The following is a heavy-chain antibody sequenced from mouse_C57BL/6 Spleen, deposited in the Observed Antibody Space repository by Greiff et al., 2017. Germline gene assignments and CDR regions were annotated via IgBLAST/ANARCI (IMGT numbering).Heavy chain of an antibody. Sequence: EVQLVESGPGLVKPSQSLSLTCSVTGYSITSGYYWNWIRQFPGNKLEWMGYISYDGSNNYNPSLKNRISITRDTSKNQFFLKLNSVTTEDTATYYCARGAYYSVWFAYWGQGTLVTVSA. CDR3: ARGAYYSVWFAY. CDR1: GYSITSGYY. J-gene: IGHJ3*01. V-gene: IGHV3-6*01. CDR2: ISYDGSN. D-gene: IGHD2-12*01.